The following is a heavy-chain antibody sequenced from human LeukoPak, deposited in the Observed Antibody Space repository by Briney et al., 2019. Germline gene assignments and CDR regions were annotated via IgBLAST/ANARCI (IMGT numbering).Heavy chain of an antibody. Sequence: ASVKVSCKASGYTFTDYYMHWVRQAPGQGLEGMGWINPNSGGTNYEQKFQGRVTMNRDTDNSTEYMELSRLRSDDTAVYYCARERRAVAGPYFHYWGQGTLVTVSS. CDR3: ARERRAVAGPYFHY. J-gene: IGHJ4*02. V-gene: IGHV1-2*02. CDR2: INPNSGGT. D-gene: IGHD6-19*01. CDR1: GYTFTDYY.